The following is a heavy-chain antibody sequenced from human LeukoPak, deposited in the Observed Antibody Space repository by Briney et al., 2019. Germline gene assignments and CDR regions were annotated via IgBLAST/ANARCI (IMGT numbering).Heavy chain of an antibody. J-gene: IGHJ4*02. CDR1: GYTFTSYG. Sequence: ASVKVSCKASGYTFTSYGISWVRQAPGQGLEWMGWISAYNGNTNYAQKLQGRVTMTTDTSTSTVYMELSSLRSEDTAVYYCATATHITQLANLDYWGQGTLVTVSS. CDR3: ATATHITQLANLDY. V-gene: IGHV1-18*01. CDR2: ISAYNGNT. D-gene: IGHD6-6*01.